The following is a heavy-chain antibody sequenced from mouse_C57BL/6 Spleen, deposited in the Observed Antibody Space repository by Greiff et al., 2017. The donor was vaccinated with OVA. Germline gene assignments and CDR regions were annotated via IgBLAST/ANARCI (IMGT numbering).Heavy chain of an antibody. CDR2: IYPGDGDT. V-gene: IGHV1-82*01. D-gene: IGHD1-1*01. CDR3: ARSDYYGFDY. CDR1: GYAFSSSW. J-gene: IGHJ2*01. Sequence: QVQLKESGPELVKPGASVKISCKASGYAFSSSWMNWVKQRPGKGLEWIGRIYPGDGDTNYNGKFKGKATLTADKSSSTAYMQLSSLTSEDSAVYFCARSDYYGFDYWGQGTTLTVSS.